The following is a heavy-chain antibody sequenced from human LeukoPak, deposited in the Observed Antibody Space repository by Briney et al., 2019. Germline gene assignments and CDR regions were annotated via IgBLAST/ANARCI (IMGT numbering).Heavy chain of an antibody. CDR3: ARDVAGSLDY. D-gene: IGHD1-26*01. J-gene: IGHJ4*02. CDR1: GFTFSTYW. CDR2: IKGDESAR. Sequence: PGGSLRLSCAASGFTFSTYWMAWVRQAPGKGLEWVANIKGDESARHQADSVTGRFTISRDNAQNSMYLQMNSLRGEDTAVYYCARDVAGSLDYWGEGALVTVSS. V-gene: IGHV3-7*01.